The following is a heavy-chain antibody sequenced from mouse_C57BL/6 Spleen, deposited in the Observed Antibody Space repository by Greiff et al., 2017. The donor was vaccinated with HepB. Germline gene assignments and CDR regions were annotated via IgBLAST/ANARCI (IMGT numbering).Heavy chain of an antibody. CDR1: GYTFTSYW. CDR3: ARYSNLYYYAMDY. D-gene: IGHD2-5*01. Sequence: QVQLQQPGAELVMPGASVKLSCKASGYTFTSYWMHWVKQRPGQGLEWIGEIDPSGSYTNYNQKFKGKSTLTVDKSSSTAYMQLSSLTSEDSAVYYCARYSNLYYYAMDYWGQGTSVTVSS. V-gene: IGHV1-69*01. J-gene: IGHJ4*01. CDR2: IDPSGSYT.